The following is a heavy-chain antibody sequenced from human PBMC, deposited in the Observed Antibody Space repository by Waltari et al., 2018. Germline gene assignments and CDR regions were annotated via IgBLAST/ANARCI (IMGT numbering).Heavy chain of an antibody. Sequence: QVQLVQSGAEVKKPGSSVKVSCKASGGTFSSYAISWVRQAPGIGLEWMGRIIPIFGTANYAQKFQGRVTITADESTSTAYMELSSLRSEDTAVYYCASPTYCSGGSCYSGGAFDIWGQGTMVTVSS. CDR3: ASPTYCSGGSCYSGGAFDI. J-gene: IGHJ3*02. V-gene: IGHV1-69*15. CDR2: IIPIFGTA. D-gene: IGHD2-15*01. CDR1: GGTFSSYA.